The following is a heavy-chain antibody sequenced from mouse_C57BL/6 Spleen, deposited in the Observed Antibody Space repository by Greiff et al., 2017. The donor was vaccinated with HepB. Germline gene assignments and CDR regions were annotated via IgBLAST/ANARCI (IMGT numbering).Heavy chain of an antibody. CDR1: GYTFTDHT. CDR3: ARHNYYGSRRDWYFDV. CDR2: IYPRAGST. J-gene: IGHJ1*03. D-gene: IGHD1-1*01. V-gene: IGHV1-78*01. Sequence: QVQLQQSDAELVKPGASVKISCKVSGYTFTDHTIHWMKQRPEQGLEWIGYIYPRAGSTKYNEKFKGKATLTADKSSSTAYMQLNSLTSEDSAVYFCARHNYYGSRRDWYFDVWGTGTTVTVSS.